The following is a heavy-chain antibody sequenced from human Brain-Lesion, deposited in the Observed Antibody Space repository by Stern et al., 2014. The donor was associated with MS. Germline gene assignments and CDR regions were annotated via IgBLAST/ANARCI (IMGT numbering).Heavy chain of an antibody. J-gene: IGHJ6*02. D-gene: IGHD3-3*01. CDR1: GYIFTGYY. CDR2: LNPNTGGT. V-gene: IGHV1-2*02. CDR3: ARDQRGITIFGVVTDYYYLGMDV. Sequence: VQLVESGAEVKKPGASVKVSCKTSGYIFTGYYIHWVRQAPGQGLEWMAWLNPNTGGTKYAQKFQGRVTMSRDTSISTAYVELISLTSDDTAVYYCARDQRGITIFGVVTDYYYLGMDVWGQGTTVTVSS.